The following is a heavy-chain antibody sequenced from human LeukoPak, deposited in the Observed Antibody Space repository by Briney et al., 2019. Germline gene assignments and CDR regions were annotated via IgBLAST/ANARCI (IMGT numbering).Heavy chain of an antibody. CDR3: ARGPGYYSYYMDV. V-gene: IGHV3-53*01. CDR2: ISSGGTT. D-gene: IGHD1-1*01. CDR1: GLNIINNY. J-gene: IGHJ6*03. Sequence: GGSLRLSCAASGLNIINNYMSWVRQAPGKGLEYVSVISSGGTTHYLDSVQGRFTITRDNSKNTLYLQMNRVTGEDTAVYYCARGPGYYSYYMDVWGKGTTVTISS.